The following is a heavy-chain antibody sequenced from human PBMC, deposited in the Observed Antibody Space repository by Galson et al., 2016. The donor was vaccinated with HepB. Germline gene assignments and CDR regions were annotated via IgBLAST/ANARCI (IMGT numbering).Heavy chain of an antibody. D-gene: IGHD3-16*01. CDR1: GFTFSIFS. Sequence: SLRLSCAASGFTFSIFSMNWVRQAPGKGLEWVSTISSTSTYIYYADSVQGRFTISRDNGQNSVSLQMNSLRAEDTAVYYCTRDLYLGMPGGFDFCGQGTMVVGSS. CDR2: ISSTSTYI. J-gene: IGHJ3*01. V-gene: IGHV3-21*01. CDR3: TRDLYLGMPGGFDF.